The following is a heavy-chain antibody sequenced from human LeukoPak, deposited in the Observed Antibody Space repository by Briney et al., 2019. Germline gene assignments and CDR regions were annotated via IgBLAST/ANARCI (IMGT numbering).Heavy chain of an antibody. CDR3: ARRMASDGSGSYLNWYFDL. CDR1: GYTFICYY. J-gene: IGHJ2*01. D-gene: IGHD3-10*01. V-gene: IGHV1-2*02. CDR2: NNPNNGGT. Sequence: ASVKVSCKASGYTFICYYMHWVRQAPGQGLEWMGWNNPNNGGTNYGQKFQGRVNVTRDRFISTAYMELSRLRSDDTAVYYCARRMASDGSGSYLNWYFDLWGRGTLVTVSS.